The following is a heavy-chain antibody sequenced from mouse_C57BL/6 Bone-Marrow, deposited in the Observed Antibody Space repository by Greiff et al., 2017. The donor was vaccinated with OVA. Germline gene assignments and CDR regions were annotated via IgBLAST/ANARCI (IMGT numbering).Heavy chain of an antibody. CDR1: GYTFTSYW. D-gene: IGHD1-1*01. CDR3: ASSLLRKPLYYFDY. Sequence: QVQLQQPGAELVKPGASVKLSCKASGYTFTSYWMHWVKQRPGQGLEWIGMIHPNSGSTNYNEKFKSKATLTVDKSSSTAYMQLSSLTSEDSAVYYCASSLLRKPLYYFDYWGQGTTLTVSS. V-gene: IGHV1-64*01. CDR2: IHPNSGST. J-gene: IGHJ2*01.